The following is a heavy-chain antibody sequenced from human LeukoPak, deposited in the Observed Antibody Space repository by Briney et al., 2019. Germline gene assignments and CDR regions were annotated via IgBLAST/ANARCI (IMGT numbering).Heavy chain of an antibody. Sequence: PGGSLRLSCAASGFTFSNAWMSWVRQVPGKGLEWVGRIKRKSDGGTIDYGAAVEGRFTISRDDAKNTLYLQMDSLKSEDTAVYYCTTYDYGDYYFFYGMDVWGQGTTVTVSS. D-gene: IGHD4-17*01. CDR1: GFTFSNAW. CDR3: TTYDYGDYYFFYGMDV. CDR2: IKRKSDGGTI. V-gene: IGHV3-15*01. J-gene: IGHJ6*02.